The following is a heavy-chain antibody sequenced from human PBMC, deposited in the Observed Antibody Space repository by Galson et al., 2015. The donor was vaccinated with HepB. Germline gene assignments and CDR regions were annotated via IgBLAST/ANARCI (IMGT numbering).Heavy chain of an antibody. CDR2: INTNTGNP. CDR3: ARDPLQPSRDYYGSGSYWDWFDP. V-gene: IGHV7-4-1*02. J-gene: IGHJ5*02. D-gene: IGHD3-10*01. Sequence: SVKVSCKASGYTFTSYAMNWVRQAPGQGLEWMGWINTNTGNPTYAQGFTGRFVFSLDTSVSTAYLQISSLKAEDTAVYYCARDPLQPSRDYYGSGSYWDWFDPWGQGTLVTVPS. CDR1: GYTFTSYA.